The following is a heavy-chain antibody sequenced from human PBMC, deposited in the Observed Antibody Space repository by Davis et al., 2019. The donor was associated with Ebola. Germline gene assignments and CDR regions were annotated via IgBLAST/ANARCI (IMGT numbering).Heavy chain of an antibody. CDR1: GYTFTSYA. D-gene: IGHD1-7*01. CDR2: ISPVSGDT. J-gene: IGHJ4*02. CDR3: ARDLWNYVVDY. Sequence: AASVKVSCKASGYTFTSYALNWVRQAPGQGLEWVGRISPVSGDTNYAQKFQDRVTLTRDTSISTAYMELSRLTSDDTAVYYCARDLWNYVVDYWGQGTLVTVSS. V-gene: IGHV1-2*06.